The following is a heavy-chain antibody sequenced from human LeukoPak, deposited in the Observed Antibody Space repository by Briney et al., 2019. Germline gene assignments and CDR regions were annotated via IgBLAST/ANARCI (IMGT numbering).Heavy chain of an antibody. V-gene: IGHV3-74*01. CDR3: ARELWFGEFEDFDAFDI. J-gene: IGHJ3*02. Sequence: GGSLRLSCAASGFTFSSYWMHWVRQAPGKGLVWVSRINSDGSSTSYADSVKGRFTISRDNAKNTLYLQMNSLRAEDTAVYYCARELWFGEFEDFDAFDIWGQGTMVTVSS. CDR2: INSDGSST. CDR1: GFTFSSYW. D-gene: IGHD3-10*01.